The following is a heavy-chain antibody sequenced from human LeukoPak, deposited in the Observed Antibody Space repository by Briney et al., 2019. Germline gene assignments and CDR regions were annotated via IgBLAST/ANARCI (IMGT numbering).Heavy chain of an antibody. V-gene: IGHV3-23*01. CDR2: ISGSGGST. Sequence: GSLRLSCAASGFTFSSYAMSWVRQAPVKGLEWVSAISGSGGSTYYADSAKGRFTISRDNSKNTLYLRMNSLRAENTAVYYCAKGQYSGSYYVAGDYWGQGTLVTVSS. J-gene: IGHJ4*02. D-gene: IGHD1-26*01. CDR1: GFTFSSYA. CDR3: AKGQYSGSYYVAGDY.